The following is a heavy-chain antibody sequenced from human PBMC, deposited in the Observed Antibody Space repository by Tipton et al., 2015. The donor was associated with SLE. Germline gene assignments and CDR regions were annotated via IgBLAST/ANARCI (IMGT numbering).Heavy chain of an antibody. J-gene: IGHJ4*02. D-gene: IGHD6-6*01. V-gene: IGHV4-31*03. CDR2: IYYSGST. CDR1: GGSISSGGYY. CDR3: ARGDPSSSSIGY. Sequence: TLSLTCTVSGGSISSGGYYWSWIRQHPGKGLEWIGYIYYSGSTYYNPSLKSRVTISVDTSKNQFSLKLSSVTAADTAVYYCARGDPSSSSIGYWGQGTPVTVSS.